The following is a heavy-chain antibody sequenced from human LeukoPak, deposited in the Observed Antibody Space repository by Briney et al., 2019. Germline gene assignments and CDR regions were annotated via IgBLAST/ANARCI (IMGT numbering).Heavy chain of an antibody. CDR1: GGTFSSYA. J-gene: IGHJ6*03. CDR2: IIPIFGTA. D-gene: IGHD4-23*01. Sequence: ASVKVSCKASGGTFSSYAISWVRQAPGQGLEWMGVIIPIFGTANYAQKFQGRVTITADESTSTAYMELSSLRSEDTAVYYCARSLTPADYYYYYMDVWGKGTTVTVSS. CDR3: ARSLTPADYYYYYMDV. V-gene: IGHV1-69*01.